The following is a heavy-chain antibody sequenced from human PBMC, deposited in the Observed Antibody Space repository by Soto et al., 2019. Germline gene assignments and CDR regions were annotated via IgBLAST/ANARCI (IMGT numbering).Heavy chain of an antibody. Sequence: TGGSLRLSCGASGFTFSNAWMNWVRQAPGKGLEWVGRIKSKTDGGTTDYAAPVKGRFTISRDDSKNTLYLQMNSLKTEDTAVYYCTTDWAYSSGYWPQGDYWGQGTLVTVSS. V-gene: IGHV3-15*07. CDR1: GFTFSNAW. D-gene: IGHD3-22*01. J-gene: IGHJ4*02. CDR2: IKSKTDGGTT. CDR3: TTDWAYSSGYWPQGDY.